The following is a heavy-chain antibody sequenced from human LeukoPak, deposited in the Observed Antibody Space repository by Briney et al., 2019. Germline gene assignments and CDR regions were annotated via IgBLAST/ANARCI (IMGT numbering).Heavy chain of an antibody. Sequence: PSETLSLTCTVSGGSISSGDYYWSWIRQPPGKGLEWIGYIYYSGSTYYNPSLKSRVTISVDTSKNQFSLKLSSVTAADTAVYYCARGKPPGYSYALGYGMDVWGQGTTVTVSS. CDR3: ARGKPPGYSYALGYGMDV. J-gene: IGHJ6*02. D-gene: IGHD5-18*01. CDR1: GGSISSGDYY. V-gene: IGHV4-30-4*01. CDR2: IYYSGST.